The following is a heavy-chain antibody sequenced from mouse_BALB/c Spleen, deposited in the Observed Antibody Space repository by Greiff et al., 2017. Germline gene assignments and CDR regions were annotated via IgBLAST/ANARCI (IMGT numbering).Heavy chain of an antibody. V-gene: IGHV1-69*02. CDR1: GYTFTSYW. J-gene: IGHJ2*01. D-gene: IGHD1-1*01. Sequence: QVHVKQPGAELVKPGASVKLSCKASGYTFTSYWMHWVKQRPGQGLEWIGEIDPSDSYTNYNQKFKGKATLTVDKSSSTAYMQLSSLTSEDSAVYYCAASATDYWGQGTTLTVSS. CDR2: IDPSDSYT. CDR3: AASATDY.